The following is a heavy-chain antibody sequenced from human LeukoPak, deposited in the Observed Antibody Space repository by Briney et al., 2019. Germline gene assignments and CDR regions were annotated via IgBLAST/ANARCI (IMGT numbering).Heavy chain of an antibody. V-gene: IGHV3-30*02. J-gene: IGHJ3*02. CDR3: AGHYDSSGYRVDVFDI. Sequence: GGSLRLSCAASGFTFSSYGMHWVRQAPGKGLEWVAFIRYDGSNKYYADSVKGRFTISRDNSKNTLYLQMNSLRAEDTAVYFCAGHYDSSGYRVDVFDIWGQGTMVTVSS. D-gene: IGHD3-22*01. CDR1: GFTFSSYG. CDR2: IRYDGSNK.